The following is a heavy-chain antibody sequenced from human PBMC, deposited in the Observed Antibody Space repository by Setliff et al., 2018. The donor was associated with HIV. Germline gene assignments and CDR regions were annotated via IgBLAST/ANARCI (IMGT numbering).Heavy chain of an antibody. CDR2: INHSGTT. CDR3: ARWPPHRSSDYDQEYYFDY. V-gene: IGHV4-34*01. Sequence: SETLSLTCAVYGGSFSGYYWSWIRQPPGKGLEWIGEINHSGTTNYNPSLKSRVTLSVDTSKNQFSLKLSSVTAADTAVYYCARWPPHRSSDYDQEYYFDYWGQGTLVTVSS. J-gene: IGHJ4*02. CDR1: GGSFSGYY. D-gene: IGHD3-22*01.